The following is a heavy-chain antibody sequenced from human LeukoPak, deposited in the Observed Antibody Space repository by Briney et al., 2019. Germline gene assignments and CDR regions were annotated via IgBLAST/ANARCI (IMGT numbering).Heavy chain of an antibody. Sequence: GRSLRLSCAASGFTFSSYPMHWVRQAPGKGLEWVAVISYDGSTKYYADSVKGRFTISRDNSKNTLYLQMNSLRAEDTAVYYCTSGYYVIFWGQGTLVTVSS. D-gene: IGHD3-9*01. V-gene: IGHV3-30*07. CDR1: GFTFSSYP. J-gene: IGHJ4*02. CDR3: TSGYYVIF. CDR2: ISYDGSTK.